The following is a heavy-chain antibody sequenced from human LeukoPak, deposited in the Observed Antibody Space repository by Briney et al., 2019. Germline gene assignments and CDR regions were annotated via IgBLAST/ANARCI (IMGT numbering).Heavy chain of an antibody. Sequence: GGSLRLSCAASGFTFSSYSMNWVRQAPGKGLEWVSSISSSSSCIYYADSVKGRFTISRDNAKNSLYLQMNSLRAEDTAVYYCARPGVENDYGDYANTDYWGQGTLVTVSS. CDR1: GFTFSSYS. D-gene: IGHD4-17*01. J-gene: IGHJ4*02. CDR3: ARPGVENDYGDYANTDY. V-gene: IGHV3-21*01. CDR2: ISSSSSCI.